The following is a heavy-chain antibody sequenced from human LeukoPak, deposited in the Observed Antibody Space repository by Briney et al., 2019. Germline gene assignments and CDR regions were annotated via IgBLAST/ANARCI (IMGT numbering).Heavy chain of an antibody. CDR1: GFTVSSNY. CDR3: ARGNYAGGPFLNY. Sequence: GGSLRLSCAASGFTVSSNYMTWVRQAPGKGLEWVSVIYSGGTTYYADSVKGRFTISRDNAKNSLYLQMNSLRAEDTAVYYCARGNYAGGPFLNYWGQGTLVTVSS. V-gene: IGHV3-66*01. D-gene: IGHD4-23*01. CDR2: IYSGGTT. J-gene: IGHJ4*02.